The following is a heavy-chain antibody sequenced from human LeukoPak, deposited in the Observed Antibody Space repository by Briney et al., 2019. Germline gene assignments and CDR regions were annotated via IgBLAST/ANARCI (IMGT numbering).Heavy chain of an antibody. CDR1: GYTFTTYG. CDR3: AILDLFRGGFDY. J-gene: IGHJ4*02. CDR2: ISAYNGNT. V-gene: IGHV1-18*04. D-gene: IGHD3-10*01. Sequence: ASVKVSCTGSGYTFTTYGIDWVRQAPGQGPEWMGWISAYNGNTDYAQKFQGRVTVTTDTSAKTAYMELRGLRSDDTAVYYCAILDLFRGGFDYWGQGTLVTVSS.